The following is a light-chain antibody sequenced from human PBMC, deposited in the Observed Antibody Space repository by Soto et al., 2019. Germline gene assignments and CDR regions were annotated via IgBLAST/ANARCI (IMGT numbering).Light chain of an antibody. CDR3: HHYDSSPPYT. V-gene: IGKV3-20*01. J-gene: IGKJ2*01. CDR1: RSFSSSY. CDR2: AAS. Sequence: EIVLTQSPGTLSLSPGERATLSCRASRSFSSSYLAWYQHKVGQAPRLLIYAASTRATGIPDRFSGSGSATDFTLTTSRLEPEDSAVYYCHHYDSSPPYTFGQGTKLEIK.